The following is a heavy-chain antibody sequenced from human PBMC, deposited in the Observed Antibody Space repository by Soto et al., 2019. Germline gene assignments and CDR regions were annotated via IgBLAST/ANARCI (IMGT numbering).Heavy chain of an antibody. V-gene: IGHV2-5*02. J-gene: IGHJ4*02. Sequence: QITVKESGLTLVKPTETLTLTCTFSGFSLSSIGMGVGWIRQPPGKALEWLALIYWDYDKRYSPSLSSRLTITKDSXKNQVDLTMTNMDPVDTATYYCARLTRGVYDLDRLWEKFDYWGQGTLVTVSS. CDR1: GFSLSSIGMG. D-gene: IGHD5-12*01. CDR2: IYWDYDK. CDR3: ARLTRGVYDLDRLWEKFDY.